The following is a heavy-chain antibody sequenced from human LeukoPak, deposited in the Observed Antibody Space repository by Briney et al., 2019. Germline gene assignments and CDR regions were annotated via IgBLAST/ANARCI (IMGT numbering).Heavy chain of an antibody. CDR1: GFTFDDYA. J-gene: IGHJ3*02. CDR3: ATKDPSDCSGGSCYSWLDAFDI. V-gene: IGHV3-9*01. D-gene: IGHD2-15*01. Sequence: GGSLRLSCAASGFTFDDYAMHWVRQAPGKGLEWVSGISWNSGSIGYADSVKGRFTISRDNAKNSLYLQMNSLRAEDTAVYYCATKDPSDCSGGSCYSWLDAFDIWGQGTMVTVSS. CDR2: ISWNSGSI.